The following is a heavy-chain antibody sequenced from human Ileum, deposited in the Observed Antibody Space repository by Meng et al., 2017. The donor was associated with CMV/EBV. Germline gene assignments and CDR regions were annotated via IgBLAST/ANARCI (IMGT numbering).Heavy chain of an antibody. CDR3: ARQQGYFDSTMAYFDS. D-gene: IGHD2/OR15-2a*01. V-gene: IGHV3-30*03. Sequence: GESLKISCTASGFSFSTYAMDWVRQTPGKGLECVAIISIYGRNEYYAGSVKGRFTISRDDSKNTVYLEMNNLKPDDTGIYYCARQQGYFDSTMAYFDSWGQGTQVTVSS. J-gene: IGHJ4*02. CDR2: ISIYGRNE. CDR1: GFSFSTYA.